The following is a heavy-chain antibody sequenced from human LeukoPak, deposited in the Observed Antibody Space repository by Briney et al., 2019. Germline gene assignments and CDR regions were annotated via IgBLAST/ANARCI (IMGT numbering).Heavy chain of an antibody. CDR1: GYSFSDYY. J-gene: IGHJ4*02. D-gene: IGHD3-3*01. Sequence: ASVKVSCKASGYSFSDYYMHWVRQAPGQGLEWMGWINPKSGDTNYAQKFQGRVTMTRDTSISTAYMELSRLGSDDTAVYYCAREYTYDFWSGPIDYWGQGTLVTVSS. CDR2: INPKSGDT. CDR3: AREYTYDFWSGPIDY. V-gene: IGHV1-2*02.